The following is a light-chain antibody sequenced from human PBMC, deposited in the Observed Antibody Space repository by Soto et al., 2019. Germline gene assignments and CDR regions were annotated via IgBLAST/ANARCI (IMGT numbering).Light chain of an antibody. V-gene: IGLV2-14*01. J-gene: IGLJ2*01. CDR1: SSDVGGYNY. CDR2: DVT. Sequence: QSVLTQPASVSGSPGQSITISCTGTSSDVGGYNYVSRYQQHPGKAPKLMIYDVTNRPSGVSNRFSGSKSGDTASLTISGLQAEDEADYYCSSYTTSSTLYVVFGGGTKLTVL. CDR3: SSYTTSSTLYVV.